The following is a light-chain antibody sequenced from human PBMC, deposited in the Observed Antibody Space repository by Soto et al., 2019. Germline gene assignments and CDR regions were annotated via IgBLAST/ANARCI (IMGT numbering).Light chain of an antibody. CDR1: SSDVSGYNY. V-gene: IGLV2-14*01. CDR2: DVS. J-gene: IGLJ2*01. CDR3: SSYTTSSTLV. Sequence: QSALTQPASVSGSPGQSITISCTGTSSDVSGYNYVSWYQQHPGKAPKLMIYDVSNRPSGVSYRFSGSKSGNTASLTISGLQAEDEADYYCSSYTTSSTLVFGGGTKLTVL.